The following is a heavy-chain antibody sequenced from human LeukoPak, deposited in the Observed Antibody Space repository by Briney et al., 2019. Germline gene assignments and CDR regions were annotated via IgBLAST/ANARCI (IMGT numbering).Heavy chain of an antibody. V-gene: IGHV3-23*01. J-gene: IGHJ3*02. CDR2: ISGSGGST. Sequence: GGSLRLSCAASGLTFGNYAMSWVRQAPGRGLEWVSSISGSGGSTHYAGSVKGRFTTSRDNSKSTMFLQVNSLRAEDTAVYYCAKGSTYFYGSGTSDDAFDIWGQGTMATVSS. CDR3: AKGSTYFYGSGTSDDAFDI. D-gene: IGHD3-10*01. CDR1: GLTFGNYA.